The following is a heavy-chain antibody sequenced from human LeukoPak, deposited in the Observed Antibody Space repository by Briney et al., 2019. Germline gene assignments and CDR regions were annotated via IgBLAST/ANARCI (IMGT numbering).Heavy chain of an antibody. Sequence: SETLALTCAVSGGSSSSSNWWSWVRQPPGKGLEWIGEIYHSGTTNYNPSLKSRATISVDKSKNQVSLKLSSVTAADTAVYYCARTPDYYYGMDVWGQGTTVTVSS. CDR3: ARTPDYYYGMDV. CDR2: IYHSGTT. D-gene: IGHD2-15*01. J-gene: IGHJ6*02. V-gene: IGHV4-4*02. CDR1: GGSSSSSNW.